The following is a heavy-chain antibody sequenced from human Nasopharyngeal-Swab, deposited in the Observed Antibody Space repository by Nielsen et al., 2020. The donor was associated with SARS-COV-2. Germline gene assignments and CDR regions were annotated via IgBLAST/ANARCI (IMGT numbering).Heavy chain of an antibody. J-gene: IGHJ6*03. Sequence: ASVKVSCKASGYTFTGYYMHWVRQAPGQGLEWMGWMNPNSGNTGYAQKFQGRVTMTRNTSISTAYMELSSLRSEDTAVYYCARPYSNYGASYYYYYYMDVWGKGTTVTVSS. CDR1: GYTFTGYY. CDR3: ARPYSNYGASYYYYYYMDV. CDR2: MNPNSGNT. D-gene: IGHD4-11*01. V-gene: IGHV1-8*02.